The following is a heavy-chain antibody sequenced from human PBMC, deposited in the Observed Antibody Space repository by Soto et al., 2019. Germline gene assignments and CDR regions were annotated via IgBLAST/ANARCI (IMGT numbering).Heavy chain of an antibody. D-gene: IGHD5-18*01. CDR2: ISYDGGLQ. Sequence: QAHLVESGGGVVQPGRSLRLSCAASGFTFTSYGMHWVRQAPGTRLEWVAVISYDGGLQHYADSVKGRFTISRDNSKNMVLLQMNSLRAEETAVYYCVSDRGYGHASVPYSWGQGTLVSVSS. V-gene: IGHV3-30*03. J-gene: IGHJ4*02. CDR1: GFTFTSYG. CDR3: VSDRGYGHASVPYS.